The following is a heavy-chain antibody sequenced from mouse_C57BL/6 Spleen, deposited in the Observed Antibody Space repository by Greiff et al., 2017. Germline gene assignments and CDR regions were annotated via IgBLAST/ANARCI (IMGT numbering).Heavy chain of an antibody. CDR2: IDPENGDT. CDR3: MGLYGNYVGFAY. D-gene: IGHD2-1*01. CDR1: GFNIKDDY. V-gene: IGHV14-4*01. Sequence: EVQLQQSGAELVRPGASVKLSCTASGFNIKDDYMHWVKQRPEQGLEWIGWIDPENGDTDYASKFQGKATITADTSSNTAYLQLSSLTSEDTAVYYGMGLYGNYVGFAYWGQGTLVTVSA. J-gene: IGHJ3*01.